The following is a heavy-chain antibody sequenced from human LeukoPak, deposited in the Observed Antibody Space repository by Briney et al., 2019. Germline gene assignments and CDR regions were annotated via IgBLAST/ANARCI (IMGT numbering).Heavy chain of an antibody. CDR1: GFTFSSYG. CDR2: ITDTGDNS. J-gene: IGHJ4*02. Sequence: GGSLRLSCAASGFTFSSYGMSWVRQAPGKGLGWVSAITDTGDNSYYADSVKGRFTISRDNSKNTLFLQMNSLRGEDTAVYYCAKRVPYSSSWPSLDYWGQGTLVTVSS. D-gene: IGHD6-13*01. V-gene: IGHV3-23*01. CDR3: AKRVPYSSSWPSLDY.